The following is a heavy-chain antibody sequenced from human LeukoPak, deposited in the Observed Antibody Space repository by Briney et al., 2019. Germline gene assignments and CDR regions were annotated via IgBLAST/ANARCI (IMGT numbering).Heavy chain of an antibody. J-gene: IGHJ5*02. CDR2: INHTGTT. CDR1: GVSFSDYY. V-gene: IGHV4-34*01. D-gene: IGHD6-13*01. CDR3: ARKEGGQLANTRRWFDP. Sequence: SETLSLTCAVYGVSFSDYYWNWIRQPPGKGLEWIGEINHTGTTNYNPSLKSRVTISVDTSKNQFSLKLKSVTAADTAVYYCARKEGGQLANTRRWFDPWGQGTLVTVSS.